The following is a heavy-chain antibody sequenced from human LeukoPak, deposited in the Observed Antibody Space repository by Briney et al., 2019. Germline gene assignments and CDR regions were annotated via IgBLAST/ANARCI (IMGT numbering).Heavy chain of an antibody. CDR2: INPSGGST. V-gene: IGHV1-46*01. CDR1: GYTFTSYY. CDR3: ARGNSNPSHYYYYYMDV. J-gene: IGHJ6*03. D-gene: IGHD4-11*01. Sequence: ASVKVSCKASGYTFTSYYMHWVRQAPGQGLEWMGIINPSGGSTSYAQKFQGRVTMTRDTSTSTVYMELSSLRSEDTAVYYCARGNSNPSHYYYYYMDVWGKGTTVTVSS.